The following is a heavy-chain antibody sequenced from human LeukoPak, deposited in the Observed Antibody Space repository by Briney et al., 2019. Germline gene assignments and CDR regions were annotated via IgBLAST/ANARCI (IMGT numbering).Heavy chain of an antibody. CDR1: GYSISSGYY. V-gene: IGHV4-38-2*02. CDR3: ARVLVPAAHDY. Sequence: SETLSLTCTVSGYSISSGYYWGWIRQPPGKGPEWIGSIYHSGSTYYNPSLKSRVTISVDTSKNQFSLKLSSVTAADTAVYYCARVLVPAAHDYWGQGTLVTVSS. D-gene: IGHD2-2*01. J-gene: IGHJ4*02. CDR2: IYHSGST.